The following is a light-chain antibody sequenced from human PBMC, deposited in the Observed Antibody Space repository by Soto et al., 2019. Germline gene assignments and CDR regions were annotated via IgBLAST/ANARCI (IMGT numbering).Light chain of an antibody. CDR3: QQYNFLWT. CDR1: QSIDMY. V-gene: IGKV1-5*03. CDR2: KAS. Sequence: DIQMTQSPSTLSASIGDTVTITCRASQSIDMYLAWYQQKPGKAPKLLVSKASTLETGVPSRFSGGGSGTEFTLTISRLQPDDFATYYCQQYNFLWTFGQGTKMEI. J-gene: IGKJ1*01.